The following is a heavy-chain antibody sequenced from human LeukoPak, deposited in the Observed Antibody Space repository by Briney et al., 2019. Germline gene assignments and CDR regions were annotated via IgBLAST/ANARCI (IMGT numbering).Heavy chain of an antibody. J-gene: IGHJ4*02. CDR1: GFTFSTYA. CDR3: ASHFEYSSSSLDY. D-gene: IGHD6-6*01. Sequence: GGSLRLSCAASGFTFSTYAMSWVRQAPGKGLEWVSSISGSGDTTYYADSVKGRFTISRDNSKNTLYLQMNSLRAEDTAVYYCASHFEYSSSSLDYWGQGTLVTVSS. CDR2: ISGSGDTT. V-gene: IGHV3-23*01.